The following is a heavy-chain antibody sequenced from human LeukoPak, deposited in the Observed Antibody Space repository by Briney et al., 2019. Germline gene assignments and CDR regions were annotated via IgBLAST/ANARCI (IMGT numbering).Heavy chain of an antibody. J-gene: IGHJ4*02. CDR1: GGSFSGYY. Sequence: PSETLSLTCAVYGGSFSGYYWSWIRQPPGKGLEWIGEINHSGNTNYNPSLKSRVTISVDTSKNQFSLKLSSVTAADTAVYYCASGGSYGNRWGQGTLVTVSS. D-gene: IGHD1-26*01. V-gene: IGHV4-34*01. CDR2: INHSGNT. CDR3: ASGGSYGNR.